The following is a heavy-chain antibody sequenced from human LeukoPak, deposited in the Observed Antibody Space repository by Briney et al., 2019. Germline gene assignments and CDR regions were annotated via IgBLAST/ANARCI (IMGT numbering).Heavy chain of an antibody. CDR3: AREYSSFEY. CDR2: INYSGYT. Sequence: SETLSLTCTVSGGSISTYYWSWIRQPPGKGLECVGYINYSGYTDYNPSLKSRVTISVDTSKNQFSLKLRSMTAADTAVYYCAREYSSFEYWGQGILVTVSS. D-gene: IGHD6-13*01. J-gene: IGHJ4*02. V-gene: IGHV4-59*01. CDR1: GGSISTYY.